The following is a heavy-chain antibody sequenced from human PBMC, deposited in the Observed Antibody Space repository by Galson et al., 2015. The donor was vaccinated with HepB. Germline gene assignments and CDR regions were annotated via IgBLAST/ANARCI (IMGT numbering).Heavy chain of an antibody. V-gene: IGHV3-64D*06. J-gene: IGHJ4*02. CDR2: ISSNGGST. CDR1: GFTFSSYA. Sequence: SLRLSCAASGFTFSSYAMHWVRQAPGKGLEYVSAISSNGGSTYHADSVKGRFTISRDNSKNTLYLQMSSLRAEDTAVYYCVMEAPYSGSYHLGDYWGQGTLVTVSS. CDR3: VMEAPYSGSYHLGDY. D-gene: IGHD1-26*01.